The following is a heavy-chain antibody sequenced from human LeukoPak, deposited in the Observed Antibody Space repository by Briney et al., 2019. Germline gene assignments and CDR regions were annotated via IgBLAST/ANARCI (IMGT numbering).Heavy chain of an antibody. D-gene: IGHD6-19*01. CDR2: IYYSGST. J-gene: IGHJ4*02. CDR1: GGSISSSSYY. V-gene: IGHV4-39*07. Sequence: SETLSLTCTVSGGSISSSSYYWGWIRQPPGKGLEWIGSIYYSGSTYYNPSLKSRVTISVDTSKNQFSLKLSSVTAADTAVYYCAREAGGIAVAGTVNYYFDYWGQGTLVTVSS. CDR3: AREAGGIAVAGTVNYYFDY.